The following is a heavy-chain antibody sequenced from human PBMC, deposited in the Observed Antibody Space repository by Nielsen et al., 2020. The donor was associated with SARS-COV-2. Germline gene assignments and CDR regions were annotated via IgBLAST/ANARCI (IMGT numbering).Heavy chain of an antibody. J-gene: IGHJ6*02. CDR3: AKGPDGMDV. Sequence: LSLTCAASGFTFDDYAMHWVRQAPGKGLEWVSGISWNSGSIGYADSVKGRFTISRDNAKNSLYLQMNSLRAEDTALYYCAKGPDGMDVWGQGTTVTVSS. V-gene: IGHV3-9*01. CDR1: GFTFDDYA. CDR2: ISWNSGSI.